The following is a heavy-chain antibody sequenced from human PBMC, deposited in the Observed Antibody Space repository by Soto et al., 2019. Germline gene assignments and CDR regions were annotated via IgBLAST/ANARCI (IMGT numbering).Heavy chain of an antibody. CDR2: IWYDGSNK. J-gene: IGHJ4*02. Sequence: GGSLRLSCAASGFTFSSYGMHWVRQAPGKGLEWVAVIWYDGSNKYYADSVKGRFTISRDNSKNTLYLQMNSLRAEDTAVYYCARGDYYDSSGYYYPSPGYWGQGTLVTVSS. D-gene: IGHD3-22*01. CDR1: GFTFSSYG. CDR3: ARGDYYDSSGYYYPSPGY. V-gene: IGHV3-33*01.